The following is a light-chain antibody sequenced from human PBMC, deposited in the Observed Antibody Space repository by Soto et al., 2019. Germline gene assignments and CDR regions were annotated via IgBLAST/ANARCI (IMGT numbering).Light chain of an antibody. V-gene: IGKV3-20*01. J-gene: IGKJ4*01. CDR3: QQYNSYSRLT. CDR1: QSVSSSY. Sequence: EIVLTQSPGTLSLSPGERATLSCRASQSVSSSYLAWYQQKPGQAPRLLIYGASSRATGIPDRFSGSGSGTEFTLTISSLQPDDFATYYCQQYNSYSRLTFGGGTKVDIK. CDR2: GAS.